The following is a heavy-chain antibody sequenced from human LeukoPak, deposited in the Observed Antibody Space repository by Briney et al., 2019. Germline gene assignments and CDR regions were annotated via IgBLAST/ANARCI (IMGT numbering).Heavy chain of an antibody. CDR2: IYNSGST. CDR1: GGSFSGYY. D-gene: IGHD2-15*01. CDR3: ARGGDRKGFNI. J-gene: IGHJ3*02. V-gene: IGHV4-59*10. Sequence: SETLSLTCAVYGGSFSGYYWSWIRQPPGKGLEWIGRIYNSGSTDYNTSLKGRVTMSVDTSKNHFSLKLTSVTAADTAVYYCARGGDRKGFNIWGQGTTVTVSS.